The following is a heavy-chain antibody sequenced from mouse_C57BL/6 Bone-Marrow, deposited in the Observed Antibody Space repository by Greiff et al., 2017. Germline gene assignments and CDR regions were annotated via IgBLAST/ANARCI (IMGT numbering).Heavy chain of an antibody. CDR1: GFTFSSYG. CDR3: ARQPLVFDV. V-gene: IGHV5-6*01. J-gene: IGHJ1*03. Sequence: EVQVVESGGDLVKPGGSLKLSCAASGFTFSSYGMSWVRQTPDKRLEWVATLSSGGSYTYYPDSVKGRFTISRDNAKNTLYLQMSSLKSEDTAMYYCARQPLVFDVWGTGTTVTVSS. CDR2: LSSGGSYT.